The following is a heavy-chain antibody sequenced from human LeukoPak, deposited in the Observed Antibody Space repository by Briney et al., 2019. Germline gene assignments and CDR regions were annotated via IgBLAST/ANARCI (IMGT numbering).Heavy chain of an antibody. CDR2: IYYSGST. CDR3: ARAVYYYDSSGYYPDAFDI. V-gene: IGHV4-61*01. Sequence: PSETLSLTCTVSGYSISSSYYWGWIRQPPGKGLEWIGYIYYSGSTNYSPSLKSRVTISVDTSKNQFSLKLSSVTAADTAVYYCARAVYYYDSSGYYPDAFDIWGQGTMVTVSS. CDR1: GYSISSSYY. J-gene: IGHJ3*02. D-gene: IGHD3-22*01.